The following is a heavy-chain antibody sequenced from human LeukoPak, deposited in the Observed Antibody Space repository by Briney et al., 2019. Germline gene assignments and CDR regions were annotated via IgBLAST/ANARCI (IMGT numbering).Heavy chain of an antibody. Sequence: SETLSLTCTVSGGSISSYYWSWIRQPPGKGLEWIGYIYYSGSTNYNPSLKSRVTISVDTSKNQFSLKLSSVTAADTAVYYCAREGSIYDSSGYPDYWGQGTLVTVSS. D-gene: IGHD3-22*01. J-gene: IGHJ4*02. CDR1: GGSISSYY. CDR3: AREGSIYDSSGYPDY. V-gene: IGHV4-59*12. CDR2: IYYSGST.